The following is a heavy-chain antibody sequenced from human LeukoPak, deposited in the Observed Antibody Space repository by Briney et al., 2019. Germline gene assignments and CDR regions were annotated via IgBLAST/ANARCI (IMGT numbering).Heavy chain of an antibody. CDR1: GVSISTYH. D-gene: IGHD5-18*01. V-gene: IGHV4-59*01. Sequence: SETLSLTCAVSGVSISTYHRNWIRQSPEKGLEWIGYMQSTGNSNYNPPLKSRVTMSVDMSRNQIVLSLSSVTPADTAVYFCARDKQHSYGRYFDHWGQGILVTVSS. CDR2: MQSTGNS. J-gene: IGHJ4*02. CDR3: ARDKQHSYGRYFDH.